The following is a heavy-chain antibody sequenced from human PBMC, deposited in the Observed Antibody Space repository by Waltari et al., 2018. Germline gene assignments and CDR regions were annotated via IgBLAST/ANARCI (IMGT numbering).Heavy chain of an antibody. CDR3: ARVDCSSTSCYDAFDI. CDR2: INHSGST. J-gene: IGHJ3*02. D-gene: IGHD2-2*01. Sequence: QVQLQQWGAGLLKPSETLSLTCAVYDGSFSGYYWSWIRQPPGKGLEWIGEINHSGSTNYNPSLKSRVTISVDTSKNQFSLKLSSVTAADTAVYYCARVDCSSTSCYDAFDIWGQGTMVTVSS. CDR1: DGSFSGYY. V-gene: IGHV4-34*01.